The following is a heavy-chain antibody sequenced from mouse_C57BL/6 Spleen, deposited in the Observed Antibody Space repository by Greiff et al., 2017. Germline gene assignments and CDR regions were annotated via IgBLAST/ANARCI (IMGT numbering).Heavy chain of an antibody. CDR2: IWSGGST. CDR3: ARIYYDYDGPSMDY. CDR1: GFSLTSYG. Sequence: VQVVESGPGLVQPSQSLSITCTVSGFSLTSYGVHWVRQSPGKGLEWLGVIWSGGSTDYNAAFISRLSISKDNSKSQVFFKMNSLQADDTAIYYCARIYYDYDGPSMDYWGQGTSVTVSS. V-gene: IGHV2-2*01. J-gene: IGHJ4*01. D-gene: IGHD2-4*01.